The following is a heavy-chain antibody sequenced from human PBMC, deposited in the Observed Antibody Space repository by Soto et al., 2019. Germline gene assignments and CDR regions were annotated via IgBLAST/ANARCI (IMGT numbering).Heavy chain of an antibody. V-gene: IGHV3-21*01. J-gene: IGHJ6*02. CDR2: ISRSSRYI. D-gene: IGHD3-10*01. Sequence: EVQLVESGGGLVKPGGSLRLSCAASGFTFSSYSMNWVRQAPGKGLEWVSSISRSSRYIHYADSMKGRVTIPRDNAKNSLSLQMNSLRAEDTAVYYCARGILWFGESSYYSGMDVWGQGTTVTVSS. CDR3: ARGILWFGESSYYSGMDV. CDR1: GFTFSSYS.